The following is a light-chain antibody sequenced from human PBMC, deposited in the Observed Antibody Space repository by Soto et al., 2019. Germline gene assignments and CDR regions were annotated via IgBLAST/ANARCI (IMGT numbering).Light chain of an antibody. J-gene: IGKJ1*01. CDR3: QQYFDWRT. CDR2: GAS. V-gene: IGKV3-15*01. CDR1: QSVSSD. Sequence: EIVMTQSPATLSVPPGDRVTLSCRASQSVSSDLAWYQHKPGQPPRLLIYGASTRATGIPDTFSGSGSGTEFTLTISSLQSEDSAVYYCQQYFDWRTFGQGTKVDIK.